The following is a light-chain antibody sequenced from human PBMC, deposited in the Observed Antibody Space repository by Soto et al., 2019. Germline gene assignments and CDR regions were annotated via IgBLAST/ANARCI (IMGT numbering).Light chain of an antibody. V-gene: IGKV2D-29*01. CDR1: ESLLHTDGTTY. J-gene: IGKJ4*01. CDR3: MQNVQLPVT. CDR2: EVS. Sequence: EIVMTQTPLPLSVIPGQPASISCKSSESLLHTDGTTYLFWYLQRPGHPPQLLISEVSNRFSGVPDRFSGSGSGTDFTLMISRVETEDVGLYYCMQNVQLPVTFGGGTKVEIK.